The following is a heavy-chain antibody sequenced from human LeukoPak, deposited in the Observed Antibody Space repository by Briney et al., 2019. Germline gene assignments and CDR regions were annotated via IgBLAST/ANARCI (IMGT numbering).Heavy chain of an antibody. CDR3: ARVRVLTISGSWFNP. V-gene: IGHV4-39*07. J-gene: IGHJ5*02. CDR2: IYYTGST. D-gene: IGHD3-9*01. CDR1: GGSISSSSYY. Sequence: NSSETLSLTCTVSGGSISSSSYYWGWIRQPPGKGLEWIGSIYYTGSTYYNPSLKSRVTISVDTSKNQFSLQLNSVTAADTAVYYCARVRVLTISGSWFNPWGQGTLVTVSS.